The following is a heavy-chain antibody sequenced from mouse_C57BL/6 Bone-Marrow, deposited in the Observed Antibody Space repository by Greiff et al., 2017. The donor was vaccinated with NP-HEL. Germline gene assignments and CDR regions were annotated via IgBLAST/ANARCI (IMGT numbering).Heavy chain of an antibody. CDR3: ARHYYGSSPYWYFDV. D-gene: IGHD1-1*01. V-gene: IGHV2-6*01. J-gene: IGHJ1*03. Sequence: VQLQQSGPGLVAPSQSLSITCTVSGFSLTSYGVDWVRQSPGKGLEWLGVIWGVGSTNYNSALKSRLSISKDNSKSQVFLKMNSLQTDDTAMYYCARHYYGSSPYWYFDVWGTGTTVTVSS. CDR1: GFSLTSYG. CDR2: IWGVGST.